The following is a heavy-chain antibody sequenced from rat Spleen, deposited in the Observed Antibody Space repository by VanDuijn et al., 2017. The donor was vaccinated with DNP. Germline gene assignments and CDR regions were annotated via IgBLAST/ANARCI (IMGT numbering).Heavy chain of an antibody. J-gene: IGHJ2*01. CDR3: TRTDGSYGFDF. CDR2: IGVSGGST. Sequence: ELQLVESGGGLVQPGRSLKLSCAASGFTFSDYNMAWVRQAPTKGLEWVATIGVSGGSTYYRDSVKGRFTGSRDDAKTTLYLQMNDLRSEDTATYYCTRTDGSYGFDFWGQGVMVTVSS. V-gene: IGHV5-7*01. CDR1: GFTFSDYN. D-gene: IGHD1-12*02.